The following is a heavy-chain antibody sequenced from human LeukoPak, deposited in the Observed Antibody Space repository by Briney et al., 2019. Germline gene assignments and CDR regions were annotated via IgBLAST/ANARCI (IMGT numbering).Heavy chain of an antibody. J-gene: IGHJ4*02. D-gene: IGHD3-22*01. CDR2: ISAYNGNT. V-gene: IGHV1-18*01. Sequence: ASVKVSCKASGYIFISYGISWVRQAPGQGLEWMGWISAYNGNTKYAQKLQGRVTMTTDTSTSTAYTELRSLRSDDTAVYYRARDVRGIVGMDYFDYWGQGTLVTVSS. CDR1: GYIFISYG. CDR3: ARDVRGIVGMDYFDY.